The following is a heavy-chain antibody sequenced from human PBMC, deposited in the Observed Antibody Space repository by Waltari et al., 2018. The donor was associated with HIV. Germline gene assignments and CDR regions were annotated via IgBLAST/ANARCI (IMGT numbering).Heavy chain of an antibody. Sequence: EVQLVETGGGLIQPGGSLRLSCAASGFTVSSNYMSWVRQAPGKGLGWVSVIYSGGSTYYADSVKGRFTISRDNSKNTLYLQMNSLRAEDTAVYYCASSPSSGTRNDYWGQGTLVTVSS. J-gene: IGHJ4*02. CDR1: GFTVSSNY. D-gene: IGHD3-22*01. CDR3: ASSPSSGTRNDY. V-gene: IGHV3-53*02. CDR2: IYSGGST.